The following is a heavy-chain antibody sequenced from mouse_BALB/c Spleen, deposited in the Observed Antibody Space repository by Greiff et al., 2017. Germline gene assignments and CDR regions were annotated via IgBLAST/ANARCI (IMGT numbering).Heavy chain of an antibody. D-gene: IGHD2-12*01. J-gene: IGHJ2*01. V-gene: IGHV7-1*02. CDR2: SRNKANDYTT. CDR3: ARGLRRGGFDY. Sequence: EVKVVESGGGLVQPGGSLRLSCATSGFTFSDFYMEWVRQPPGKRLEWIAASRNKANDYTTEYSASVKGRFIVSRDTSQSILYLQMNALRAEDTAIYYCARGLRRGGFDYWGQGTTLTVSS. CDR1: GFTFSDFY.